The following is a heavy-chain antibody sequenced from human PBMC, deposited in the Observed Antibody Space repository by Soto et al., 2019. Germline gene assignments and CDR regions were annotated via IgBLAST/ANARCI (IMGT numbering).Heavy chain of an antibody. CDR2: ISSSSYI. Sequence: GGSLRLSCAASGFTFSSYSMNWVRQAPGKGLEWVSSISSSSYIYYADSVKGRFTISRDNAKNSLYLQMNSLRAEDTAVYYCARGGRCSSTSCYLEVDYYYMDVWGKGTTVTVSS. CDR1: GFTFSSYS. CDR3: ARGGRCSSTSCYLEVDYYYMDV. D-gene: IGHD2-2*01. V-gene: IGHV3-21*01. J-gene: IGHJ6*03.